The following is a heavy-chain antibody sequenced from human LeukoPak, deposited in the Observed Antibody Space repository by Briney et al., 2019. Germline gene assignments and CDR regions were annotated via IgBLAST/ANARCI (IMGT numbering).Heavy chain of an antibody. CDR1: GFTFSNAW. CDR2: IKSKTDGGTT. J-gene: IGHJ6*02. CDR3: TTLGGYGRFKYYYYGMDV. Sequence: GGSLRLSCAASGFTFSNAWMSWVRQAPGKGLEWVGRIKSKTDGGTTDYAAPVKGRFTISRDDSKNTLYLQMNSLKTEDTAVYYCTTLGGYGRFKYYYYGMDVWGQGTTVTVSS. D-gene: IGHD5-12*01. V-gene: IGHV3-15*01.